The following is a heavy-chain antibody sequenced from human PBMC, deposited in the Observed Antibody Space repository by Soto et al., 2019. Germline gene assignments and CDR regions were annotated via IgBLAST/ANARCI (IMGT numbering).Heavy chain of an antibody. CDR3: ARGQFKLDY. D-gene: IGHD1-1*01. CDR2: ISYDGSNK. J-gene: IGHJ4*02. V-gene: IGHV3-30-3*01. Sequence: QVQLVESGGGVVQPGRSLRLSCAASGFTFSSYAMHRVRQAPGKGLEWVAVISYDGSNKYYADSVKGRFTISRDNSKNTLYLQMNSLRAEDTAVYYCARGQFKLDYWGQGTLVTVSS. CDR1: GFTFSSYA.